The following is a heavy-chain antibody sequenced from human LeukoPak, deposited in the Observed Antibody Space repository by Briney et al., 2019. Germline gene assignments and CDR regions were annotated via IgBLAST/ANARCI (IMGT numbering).Heavy chain of an antibody. CDR1: GFTFSSYS. D-gene: IGHD6-13*01. CDR3: ARGGYSSYSLPCDY. V-gene: IGHV3-21*01. CDR2: ISSSSSYI. J-gene: IGHJ4*02. Sequence: PGGSLRLSCAASGFTFSSYSMNWVRQAPGKGLEWVSSISSSSSYIYYADSVKGRFTISRDNAKNSLYLQMNSLRAEDTAVYYCARGGYSSYSLPCDYWGQGTLVTVSS.